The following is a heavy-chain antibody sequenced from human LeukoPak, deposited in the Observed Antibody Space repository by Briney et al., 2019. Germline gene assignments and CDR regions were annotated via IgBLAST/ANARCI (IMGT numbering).Heavy chain of an antibody. D-gene: IGHD6-13*01. CDR3: AKDPRGSSSWYSMYYFDY. CDR1: GFTFSSYG. CDR2: ISGSGGST. Sequence: GGSLRLSCAASGFTFSSYGMSWVRRAPGKGLEWVSAISGSGGSTYYADSVKGRFTISRDNSKNTLYLQMNSLRAEDTAVYYCAKDPRGSSSWYSMYYFDYWGQGTLVTVSS. J-gene: IGHJ4*02. V-gene: IGHV3-23*01.